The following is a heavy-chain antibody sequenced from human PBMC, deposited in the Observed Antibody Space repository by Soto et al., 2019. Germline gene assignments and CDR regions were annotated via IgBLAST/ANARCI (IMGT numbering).Heavy chain of an antibody. J-gene: IGHJ6*02. CDR1: GGTFSSYA. V-gene: IGHV1-69*13. CDR3: ARGKDRESPYYYYGMDV. D-gene: IGHD1-26*01. CDR2: IIPIFGTA. Sequence: GASVKVSCKASGGTFSSYAISWVRQAPGQGLEWMGGIIPIFGTANYAQKFQGRVTITADESTSTAYMELSSLRSEDTAVYYCARGKDRESPYYYYGMDVWGQGTTVTVSS.